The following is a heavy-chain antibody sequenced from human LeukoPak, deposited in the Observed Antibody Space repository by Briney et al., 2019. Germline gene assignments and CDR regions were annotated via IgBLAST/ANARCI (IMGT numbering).Heavy chain of an antibody. CDR3: TYLYMDV. Sequence: DPSETLSLTCTVSGGSISSSSYYWGWIRQPPGKGLEWIGSIYYSGSTYYNPSLKSRVTISVDTSKNQFSLKLSSATAADTAVYYCTYLYMDVWGKGTTVTVSS. CDR1: GGSISSSSYY. CDR2: IYYSGST. V-gene: IGHV4-39*07. J-gene: IGHJ6*03.